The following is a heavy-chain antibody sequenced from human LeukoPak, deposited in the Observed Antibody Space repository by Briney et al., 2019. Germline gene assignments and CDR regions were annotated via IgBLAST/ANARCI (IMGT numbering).Heavy chain of an antibody. V-gene: IGHV3-48*01. Sequence: PGGSLRLSCAASGFTFSSYAMHWVRQAPGKGLEWVSYISSSSSTIYYADSVKGRFTISRDNAKNSLYLQMNSLRAEDTAVYYCARVDLYYYMDVWGKGTTVTVSS. CDR3: ARVDLYYYMDV. CDR2: ISSSSSTI. J-gene: IGHJ6*03. CDR1: GFTFSSYA.